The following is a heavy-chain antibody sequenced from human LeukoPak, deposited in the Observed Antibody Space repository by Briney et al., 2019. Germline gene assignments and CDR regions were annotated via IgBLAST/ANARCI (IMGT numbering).Heavy chain of an antibody. CDR2: IYHRGSA. Sequence: PSQTLSLTCTVSGGSISSGGYYWTWIRQPPGKGLEWIGYIYHRGSACYNPSLKSRVTISVDRSKNQFSLKLSSVTAADTAVYYCARVSSSSSSWYADEGFDYWGQGTLVTVSS. J-gene: IGHJ4*02. V-gene: IGHV4-30-2*01. CDR1: GGSISSGGYY. CDR3: ARVSSSSSSWYADEGFDY. D-gene: IGHD6-13*01.